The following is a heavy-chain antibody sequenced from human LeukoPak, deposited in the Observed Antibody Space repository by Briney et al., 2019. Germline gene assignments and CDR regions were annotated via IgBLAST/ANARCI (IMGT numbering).Heavy chain of an antibody. CDR3: AKCPLYYYYMDV. CDR1: GITFSSYA. Sequence: PGGSLRLSCAASGITFSSYAMSWVRQAPGKGLEWVSVMGGSGDSIYYAESVKGRFTISRDNSKNTLYLQMNSLRGEDTAVYYCAKCPLYYYYMDVWGKGTTVTVSS. CDR2: MGGSGDSI. J-gene: IGHJ6*03. V-gene: IGHV3-23*01.